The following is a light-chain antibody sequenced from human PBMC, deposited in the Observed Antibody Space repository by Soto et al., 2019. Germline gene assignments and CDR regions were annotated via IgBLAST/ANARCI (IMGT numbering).Light chain of an antibody. CDR3: LQDYNYPWT. CDR1: QTISTY. V-gene: IGKV1-39*01. Sequence: DIQMTQSPSPLSASVGDRVTITCRASQTISTYLNWYQQKPGKAPKLLIYGASSLQSGVPSRFSGSGSGTDFTLTISSLQPEDFGTYYCLQDYNYPWTFGQGTKVDIK. J-gene: IGKJ1*01. CDR2: GAS.